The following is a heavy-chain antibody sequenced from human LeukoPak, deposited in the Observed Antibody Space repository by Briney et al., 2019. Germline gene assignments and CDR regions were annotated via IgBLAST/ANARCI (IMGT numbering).Heavy chain of an antibody. D-gene: IGHD6-19*01. CDR2: IRPDGDRT. CDR1: GFTFSTYA. Sequence: GGSLRLSCAASGFTFSTYAITWVRQGQRKGLEWVSAIRPDGDRTYYANSVRGRFTISRDNSKDTVYLQINGLRVEDTAVYYCAREQSGTRGWYTVDYWGQGTLVTVSS. V-gene: IGHV3-23*01. CDR3: AREQSGTRGWYTVDY. J-gene: IGHJ4*02.